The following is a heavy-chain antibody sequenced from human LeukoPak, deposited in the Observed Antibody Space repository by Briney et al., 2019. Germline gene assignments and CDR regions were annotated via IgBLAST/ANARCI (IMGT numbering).Heavy chain of an antibody. CDR1: GFTFSAYW. J-gene: IGHJ4*02. CDR2: INGDGITT. CDR3: ARAGVGFDY. D-gene: IGHD1-26*01. V-gene: IGHV3-74*01. Sequence: GGSLRLFCAASGFTFSAYWMHWVRQSPGRGLVWVARINGDGITTSYADSVKGRFTISRDNAKNTLYLQMNSLRAEDTAVFYCARAGVGFDYWGQGTLVTVSS.